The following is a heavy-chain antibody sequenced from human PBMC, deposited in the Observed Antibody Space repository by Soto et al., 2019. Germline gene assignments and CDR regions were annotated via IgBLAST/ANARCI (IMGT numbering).Heavy chain of an antibody. J-gene: IGHJ4*02. Sequence: PGGSLRLSXAASGFTFSSYAMHWVRQAPGKGLEWVAVISYDGSNKYYADSVKGRFTISRDNSKNTLYLQMNSLRAEDTAVYYCARSPSFQEPSTSFDYWGQGTLVTVSS. V-gene: IGHV3-30-3*01. CDR1: GFTFSSYA. CDR2: ISYDGSNK. D-gene: IGHD2-2*01. CDR3: ARSPSFQEPSTSFDY.